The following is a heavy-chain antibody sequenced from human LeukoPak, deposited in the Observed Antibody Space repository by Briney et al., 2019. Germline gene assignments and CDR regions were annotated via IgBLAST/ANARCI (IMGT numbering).Heavy chain of an antibody. V-gene: IGHV1-2*02. CDR1: GYTFTGYY. D-gene: IGHD6-13*01. Sequence: ASMKVSCKASGYTFTGYYIHWLRQAPGQGLEWMGFINPNSGGTNYAQKFQGRVTMTRDTSISTAYMELSRLRSDDTAVYYCARGAAAGTGWFDPWGQGTLVTVSS. CDR3: ARGAAAGTGWFDP. CDR2: INPNSGGT. J-gene: IGHJ5*02.